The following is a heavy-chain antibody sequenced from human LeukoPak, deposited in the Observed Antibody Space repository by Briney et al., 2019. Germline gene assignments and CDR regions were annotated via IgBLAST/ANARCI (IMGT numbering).Heavy chain of an antibody. CDR2: ISSSGSTI. V-gene: IGHV3-48*03. Sequence: GGSLRLSCAASGFTFSSYEMNWVRQAPGKGLEWVSYISSSGSTIYYADSVKGRFTISRDNAKNSLYLQMNSLRAEDTAVYYCARENYSGYDPRWFDPWGQGTLVTVSP. D-gene: IGHD5-12*01. J-gene: IGHJ5*02. CDR1: GFTFSSYE. CDR3: ARENYSGYDPRWFDP.